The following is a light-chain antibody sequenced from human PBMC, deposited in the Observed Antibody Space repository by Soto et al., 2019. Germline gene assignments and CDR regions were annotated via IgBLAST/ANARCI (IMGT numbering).Light chain of an antibody. Sequence: QSALTQPASVSGSPGQSIAISCTGTSSDVGGYDYVSWYQQHPGQAPKLMIYDVSNRPSGVYNRFSGSKSGNTASLTISGLQAEDEADYYCSSFTSSSTYVFGTGTKVTVL. CDR1: SSDVGGYDY. CDR3: SSFTSSSTYV. CDR2: DVS. J-gene: IGLJ1*01. V-gene: IGLV2-14*03.